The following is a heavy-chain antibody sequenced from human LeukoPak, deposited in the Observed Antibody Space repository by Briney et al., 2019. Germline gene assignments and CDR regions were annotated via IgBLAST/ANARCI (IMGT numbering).Heavy chain of an antibody. D-gene: IGHD3-22*01. V-gene: IGHV1-69*04. J-gene: IGHJ4*02. CDR3: ARDRLGSSGYPDDY. CDR2: TIPILGIA. Sequence: ASVKVSCKASGGTFSSYAISWVRQAPGQGLEWMGRTIPILGIANYAQKFQGRVTITADKSTSTAYMELSSLRSEDTAVYYCARDRLGSSGYPDDYWGQGTLVTVSS. CDR1: GGTFSSYA.